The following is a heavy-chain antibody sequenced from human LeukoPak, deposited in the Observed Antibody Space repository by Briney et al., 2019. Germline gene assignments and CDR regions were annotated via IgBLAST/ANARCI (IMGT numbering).Heavy chain of an antibody. D-gene: IGHD3-10*02. CDR1: GFTFDDYV. V-gene: IGHV3-9*01. CDR3: AELGITMIGGV. J-gene: IGHJ6*04. CDR2: ITWNSDTI. Sequence: GGSLRLSCAASGFTFDDYVMHWVRQAPGKGLEWVSGITWNSDTIAYVDSVKGRFTISRDNAKNSLYLQMNSLRAEDTAVYYCAELGITMIGGVWGKGTTVTISS.